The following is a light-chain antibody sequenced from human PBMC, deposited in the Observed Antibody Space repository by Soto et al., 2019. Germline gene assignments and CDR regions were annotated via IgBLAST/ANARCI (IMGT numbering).Light chain of an antibody. CDR2: EDN. Sequence: LTQPPSASGSPGQSVTISCTGTSSGSVASNYVQWYQQRPVNVPTTVIYEDNQRPSGVPARFSGSIDSSSNSASPTISGLKTEDEADYFCQSCDSSNKVCGGGTKLTVL. CDR3: QSCDSSNKV. V-gene: IGLV6-57*02. J-gene: IGLJ3*02. CDR1: SGSVASNY.